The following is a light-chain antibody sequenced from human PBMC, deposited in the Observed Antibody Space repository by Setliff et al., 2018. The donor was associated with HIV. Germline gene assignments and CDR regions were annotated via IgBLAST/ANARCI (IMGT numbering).Light chain of an antibody. Sequence: QSALTQPASVSGSPGQSITISCTGTSSDVGSYNLVSWNQQRPGKAPKLIMYEVTKWPPGISDRFSGSKSGNTASLTISGLQADDEADYYCCSYGSSDTFVFGTGTKVTVL. V-gene: IGLV2-23*02. CDR3: CSYGSSDTFV. CDR1: SSDVGSYNL. CDR2: EVT. J-gene: IGLJ1*01.